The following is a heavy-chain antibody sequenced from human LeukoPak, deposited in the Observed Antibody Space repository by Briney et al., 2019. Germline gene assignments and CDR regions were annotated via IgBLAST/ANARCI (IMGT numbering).Heavy chain of an antibody. J-gene: IGHJ6*03. D-gene: IGHD6-6*01. CDR2: IYPGDSDT. V-gene: IGHV5-51*01. CDR3: ARQLRDSSSSYYYYYYMDV. CDR1: GGTFSSYA. Sequence: KVSCKASGGTFSSYAISWVRQMPGKGLEWMGIIYPGDSDTRYSPSFQGQVTISADKSISTAYLQWSSLKASDTAMYYCARQLRDSSSSYYYYYYMDVWGKGTTVTVSS.